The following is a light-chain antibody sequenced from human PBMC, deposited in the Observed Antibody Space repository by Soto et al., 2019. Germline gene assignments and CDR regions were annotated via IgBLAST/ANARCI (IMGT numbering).Light chain of an antibody. CDR3: SSYTTSNTVV. Sequence: QSALTQPASVSGSPGQSITISCTGTSSDVGGYDYVSWYQQHPGKAPKLMIYDVNNRPSGVSNRFSGSKSGSTASLTISGLQAEDEADYYCSSYTTSNTVVFGGGTKLTVL. CDR2: DVN. J-gene: IGLJ2*01. V-gene: IGLV2-14*01. CDR1: SSDVGGYDY.